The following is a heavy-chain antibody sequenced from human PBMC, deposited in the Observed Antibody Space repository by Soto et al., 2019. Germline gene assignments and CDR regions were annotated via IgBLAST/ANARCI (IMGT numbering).Heavy chain of an antibody. CDR2: INPSGGST. Sequence: QVQLVQSGAEVKKPGASVKVSCKASGYTFTSYYMHWVRQAPGQGLEWMGIINPSGGSTSYAQKLQGRVTMTRDTSTSRVYMELSSMRSEDTAVYYCARDLITGTTSAFDIWGQGTMVTVSS. CDR3: ARDLITGTTSAFDI. V-gene: IGHV1-46*01. D-gene: IGHD1-20*01. J-gene: IGHJ3*02. CDR1: GYTFTSYY.